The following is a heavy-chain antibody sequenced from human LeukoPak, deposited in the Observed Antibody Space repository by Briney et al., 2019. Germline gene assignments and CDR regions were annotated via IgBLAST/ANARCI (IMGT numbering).Heavy chain of an antibody. D-gene: IGHD1-26*01. CDR3: AKQGGSYVRSWFDP. CDR2: IYYSGST. Sequence: SETLSLTCTVSGGSISSSGAYWGWIRQPPGTGLEWIGSIYYSGSTYYNPSLKSRVTVSVDTSKNQFSLKLSSVTAADTAVYYCAKQGGSYVRSWFDPWGQGTLVTVSS. CDR1: GGSISSSGAY. V-gene: IGHV4-39*01. J-gene: IGHJ5*02.